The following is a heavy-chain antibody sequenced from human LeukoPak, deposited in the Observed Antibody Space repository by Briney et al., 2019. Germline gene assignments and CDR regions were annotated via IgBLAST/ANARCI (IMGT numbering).Heavy chain of an antibody. CDR3: ARLSGYHWESFYDY. J-gene: IGHJ4*02. Sequence: SGTLSLTCTVSGGSISSSSYYWGWIRQPPGKGLEWIGSIYYSGSTYYNPSLKSRVTISVDTSKNQFSLKLRSVTAADTAVYYCARLSGYHWESFYDYWGQGTLVTVSS. CDR2: IYYSGST. CDR1: GGSISSSSYY. D-gene: IGHD5-12*01. V-gene: IGHV4-39*07.